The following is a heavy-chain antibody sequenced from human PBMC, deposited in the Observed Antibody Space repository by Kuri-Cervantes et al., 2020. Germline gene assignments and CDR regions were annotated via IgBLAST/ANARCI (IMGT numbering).Heavy chain of an antibody. CDR1: GFTFSSYG. D-gene: IGHD1-26*01. Sequence: WGSLRLSGAASGFTFSSYGMHGVRQAPGKGLEWVAVIWYDGSNKYYADYVKGRFTISRDNSKNTLYLQMNSLRAEDTAVYYCARVRWEPPYYYGMDVWGQGTTVTVSS. CDR3: ARVRWEPPYYYGMDV. V-gene: IGHV3-33*01. J-gene: IGHJ6*02. CDR2: IWYDGSNK.